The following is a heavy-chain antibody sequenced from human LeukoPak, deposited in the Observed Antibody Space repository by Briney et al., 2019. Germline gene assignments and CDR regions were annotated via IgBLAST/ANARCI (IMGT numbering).Heavy chain of an antibody. CDR3: ATGYYEPFEK. CDR2: ISDTGTT. J-gene: IGHJ4*02. D-gene: IGHD3-22*01. CDR1: GGSIGNYY. Sequence: TSETLSLTCTVSGGSIGNYYWSWIRQPPGKGPEWIGCISDTGTTKYNPAFKSRVTISVDTSKNQFSLKLTSVTAADTAVYFCATGYYEPFEKWGQGTLVSVSS. V-gene: IGHV4-59*01.